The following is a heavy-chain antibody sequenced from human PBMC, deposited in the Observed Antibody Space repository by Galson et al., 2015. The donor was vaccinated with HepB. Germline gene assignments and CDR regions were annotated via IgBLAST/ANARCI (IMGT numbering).Heavy chain of an antibody. Sequence: SVKVSCKASGYTFTSYGISWVRQAPGQGLEWMGWISAYNGNTNYAQKLQGRVTMTTDTSTSTAYMELRSLRSDDTAVYYCAREGVLTAAAGTRGWFDPWGQGTLVTVSS. CDR1: GYTFTSYG. CDR3: AREGVLTAAAGTRGWFDP. CDR2: ISAYNGNT. D-gene: IGHD6-13*01. J-gene: IGHJ5*02. V-gene: IGHV1-18*01.